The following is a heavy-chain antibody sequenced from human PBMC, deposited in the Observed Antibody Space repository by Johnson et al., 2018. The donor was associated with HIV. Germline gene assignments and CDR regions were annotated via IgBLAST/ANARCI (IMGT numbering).Heavy chain of an antibody. Sequence: LVESGGRVVRRGGSLRLSCAASGFTFDDYGMSWVRQGPGKGLEWVSGIDWNGGSTGYADSVKGRFTISRDNTKNSLHLQMNSLRGEDTALYYCARGFVRISMILVADAFDLWGQGTMVTVSS. CDR2: IDWNGGST. D-gene: IGHD3-22*01. CDR1: GFTFDDYG. J-gene: IGHJ3*01. CDR3: ARGFVRISMILVADAFDL. V-gene: IGHV3-20*04.